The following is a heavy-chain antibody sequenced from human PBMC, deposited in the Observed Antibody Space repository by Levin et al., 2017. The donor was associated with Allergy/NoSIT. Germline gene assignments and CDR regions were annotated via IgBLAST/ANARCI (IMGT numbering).Heavy chain of an antibody. V-gene: IGHV1-18*01. J-gene: IGHJ4*02. Sequence: GESLKISCKASGYTFTSYGISWVRQAPGQGLEWMGWISAYNGNTNYAQKLQGRVTMTTDTSTSTAYMELRSLRSDDTAVYYCARGYCTGGVCYTFDYWGQGTLVTVSS. CDR1: GYTFTSYG. CDR2: ISAYNGNT. D-gene: IGHD2-8*02. CDR3: ARGYCTGGVCYTFDY.